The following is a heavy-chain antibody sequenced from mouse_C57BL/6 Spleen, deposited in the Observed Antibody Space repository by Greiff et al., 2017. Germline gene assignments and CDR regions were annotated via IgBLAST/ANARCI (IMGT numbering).Heavy chain of an antibody. CDR2: IYPRSGNT. V-gene: IGHV1-81*01. D-gene: IGHD4-1*02. CDR3: ARWGQLGYFDY. J-gene: IGHJ2*01. Sequence: VQLQQSGAELARPGASVKLSCKASGYTFTSSGISWVTQRTGQGLEWIGEIYPRSGNTYYNEKFKGKATLTADKSSSTAYMELRSLTSEDSAVYFCARWGQLGYFDYWGQGTTLTVSS. CDR1: GYTFTSSG.